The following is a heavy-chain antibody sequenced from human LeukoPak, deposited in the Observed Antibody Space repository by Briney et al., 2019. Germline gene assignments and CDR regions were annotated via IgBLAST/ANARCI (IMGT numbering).Heavy chain of an antibody. CDR2: INHSGST. D-gene: IGHD2/OR15-2a*01. J-gene: IGHJ5*02. CDR1: GGSFSGYY. V-gene: IGHV4-34*01. Sequence: SSDTLSLTCAVYGGSFSGYYWSWIRRPPGKGLEWIGEINHSGSTNYNPSLKSRVTISVDTSKNQFSLKLSSVTAADTAVYYCARVFGGTTYNWFDPWGQGTLVTVSS. CDR3: ARVFGGTTYNWFDP.